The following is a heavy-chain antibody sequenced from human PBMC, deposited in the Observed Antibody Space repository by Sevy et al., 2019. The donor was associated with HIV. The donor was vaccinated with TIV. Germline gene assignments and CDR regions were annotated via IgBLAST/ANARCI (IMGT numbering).Heavy chain of an antibody. CDR3: TTVFSSSGSGYYYYYYMDV. D-gene: IGHD6-13*01. CDR2: IKSKTDGGTT. J-gene: IGHJ6*03. V-gene: IGHV3-15*01. CDR1: GFTFSNAW. Sequence: GGSLRLSCAASGFTFSNAWMSWVRQAPGKGLEWVGRIKSKTDGGTTDYAAPVKGRFTISGDDSKNTLYLQMNSLKTEDTAVYYCTTVFSSSGSGYYYYYYMDVWGKGTTVTVSS.